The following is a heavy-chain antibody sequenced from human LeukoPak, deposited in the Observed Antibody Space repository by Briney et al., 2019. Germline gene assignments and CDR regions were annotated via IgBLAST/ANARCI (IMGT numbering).Heavy chain of an antibody. Sequence: PSETLSLTCTVSGGSISSYYWSWLRQPPGKGLEWIGYIYYSGSTNYNPSLKSRVTISVDTSKNQFSLKLSSVTAADTAVYYCARERNYDFWSGYYTGAFDIWGKGTMVTVSS. D-gene: IGHD3-3*01. CDR1: GGSISSYY. V-gene: IGHV4-59*01. CDR3: ARERNYDFWSGYYTGAFDI. CDR2: IYYSGST. J-gene: IGHJ3*02.